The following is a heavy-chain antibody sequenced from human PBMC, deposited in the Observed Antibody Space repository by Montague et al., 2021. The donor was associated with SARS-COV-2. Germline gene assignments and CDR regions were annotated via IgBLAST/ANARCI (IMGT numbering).Heavy chain of an antibody. Sequence: PALVKPTQTLTLTCTFSGFSLSTSGVGVGWIRQPPGKALEWLALIYWXXXNRYSPSLKSRLTITKDTSKNQVVLTMTNMDPVDTATYYCAHRGDLWVGPYFDYWGQGTLVTVSS. CDR1: GFSLSTSGVG. J-gene: IGHJ4*02. V-gene: IGHV2-5*02. CDR2: IYWXXXN. CDR3: AHRGDLWVGPYFDY. D-gene: IGHD2-21*02.